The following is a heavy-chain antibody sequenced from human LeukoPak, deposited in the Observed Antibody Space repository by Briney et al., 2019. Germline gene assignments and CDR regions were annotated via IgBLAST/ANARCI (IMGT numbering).Heavy chain of an antibody. Sequence: SETLSLTCTVSGGSISSYYWSWIRQPAGKGLEWIGRIYTSGSTNYNPSLKSRVTMSVDTSKNQFPLKLSSVTAADTAVYYCARDGYYYGSGSYYNGGFDYWGQGTLVTVSS. D-gene: IGHD3-10*01. CDR3: ARDGYYYGSGSYYNGGFDY. CDR1: GGSISSYY. V-gene: IGHV4-4*07. J-gene: IGHJ4*02. CDR2: IYTSGST.